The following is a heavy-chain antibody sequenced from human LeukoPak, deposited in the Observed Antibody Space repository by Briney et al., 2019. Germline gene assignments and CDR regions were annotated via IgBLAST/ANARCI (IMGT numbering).Heavy chain of an antibody. D-gene: IGHD3-10*01. J-gene: IGHJ5*02. CDR1: GVSISSSY. CDR3: ARDTTYYYGSGSYLNWFDP. V-gene: IGHV4-59*01. Sequence: SETLSLTCSVSGVSISSSYWSWIRQPPGKRLEWIGFIHQNGNTNYNPSLKSRVTMSVDTSKNQFSLQMRSVTAADTAVYYCARDTTYYYGSGSYLNWFDPWGQGTLVTVSS. CDR2: IHQNGNT.